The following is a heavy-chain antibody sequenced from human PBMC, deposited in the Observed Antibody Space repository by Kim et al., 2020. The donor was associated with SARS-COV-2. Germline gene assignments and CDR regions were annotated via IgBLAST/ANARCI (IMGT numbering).Heavy chain of an antibody. CDR2: ISYDGSNK. D-gene: IGHD6-13*01. V-gene: IGHV3-30*18. CDR3: AKAKQLVRLYYFDY. Sequence: GGSLRLSCAASGFTFSSYGMHWVRQAPGKGLEWVAVISYDGSNKYYADSVKGRFTISRDNSKNTLYLQMNSLRAEDTAVYYCAKAKQLVRLYYFDYWGQGTLVTVSS. CDR1: GFTFSSYG. J-gene: IGHJ4*02.